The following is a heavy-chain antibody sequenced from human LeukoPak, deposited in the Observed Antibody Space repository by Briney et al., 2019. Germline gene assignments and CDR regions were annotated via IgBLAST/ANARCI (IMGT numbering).Heavy chain of an antibody. CDR1: GGSFSGYY. V-gene: IGHV4-34*01. J-gene: IGHJ1*01. CDR3: ARGRRPTTYYDFWSGYSFQH. Sequence: PSETLSLTCAVYGGSFSGYYWSWIRQPPGKGLEWIGEINHSGSTNYNPSLKSRVTISVDTSKNQFSLKLSSVTAADTAVYYCARGRRPTTYYDFWSGYSFQHWGQGTLVTVSS. D-gene: IGHD3-3*01. CDR2: INHSGST.